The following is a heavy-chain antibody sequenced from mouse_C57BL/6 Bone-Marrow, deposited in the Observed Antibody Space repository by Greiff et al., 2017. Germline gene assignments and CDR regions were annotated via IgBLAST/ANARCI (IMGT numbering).Heavy chain of an antibody. V-gene: IGHV1-18*01. CDR3: ALYYYGSSYGGYFDV. J-gene: IGHJ1*03. D-gene: IGHD1-1*01. Sequence: EVQLQQSGPELVKPGASVQIPCKASGYTFTDSNMDWVKQSHGKSLEWIGDINPNNGGTIYNQKVKGKATLTVDKSSSTAYMELRSLTSEDTAVYYCALYYYGSSYGGYFDVWGTGTTVTVSS. CDR1: GYTFTDSN. CDR2: INPNNGGT.